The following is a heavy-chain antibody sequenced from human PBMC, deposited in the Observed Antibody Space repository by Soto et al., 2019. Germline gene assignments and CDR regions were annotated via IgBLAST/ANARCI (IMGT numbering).Heavy chain of an antibody. J-gene: IGHJ4*02. CDR2: VNPSGGHT. V-gene: IGHV1-46*01. CDR1: GDTFTDYY. D-gene: IGHD2-21*02. Sequence: QVQLMQSGAEVKKPGASVKVSCKASGDTFTDYYIHWVRQAPGQGLEWMGTVNPSGGHTTYAQHFLGRVPMTRDTSTSTLYMELTSLTSDDTAIYYCARGGHVVVLTAALDYWGQGTLVTVSS. CDR3: ARGGHVVVLTAALDY.